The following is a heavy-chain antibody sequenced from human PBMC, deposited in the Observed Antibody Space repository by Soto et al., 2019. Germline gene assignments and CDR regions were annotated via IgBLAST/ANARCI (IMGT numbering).Heavy chain of an antibody. CDR2: ISSSSSTI. J-gene: IGHJ4*02. V-gene: IGHV3-48*02. CDR3: AREVLGAIVVVPAAPRCMDV. D-gene: IGHD2-2*01. Sequence: GGSLRLSCAASGFTFSSYSMNWVRQAPGKGLEWVSYISSSSSTIYYADSVKGRFTISRDNAKNSLYLQMNSLRDEDTAVYYCAREVLGAIVVVPAAPRCMDVWGLGILVTVSS. CDR1: GFTFSSYS.